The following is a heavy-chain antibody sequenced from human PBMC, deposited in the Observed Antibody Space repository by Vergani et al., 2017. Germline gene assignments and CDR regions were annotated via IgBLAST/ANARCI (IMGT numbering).Heavy chain of an antibody. V-gene: IGHV3-30*18. D-gene: IGHD2-2*02. J-gene: IGHJ4*02. CDR1: GFTFSSYG. CDR3: AKVEGYCSSTSCYTPPDY. Sequence: VQLVESGGGLVQPGGSLRLSCAASGFTFSSYGMHWVRQAPGKGLEWVAVISYDGSNKYYADSVKGRFTISRDNSKNTLYLQMNSLRAEDTAVYYCAKVEGYCSSTSCYTPPDYWGQGTLVTVSS. CDR2: ISYDGSNK.